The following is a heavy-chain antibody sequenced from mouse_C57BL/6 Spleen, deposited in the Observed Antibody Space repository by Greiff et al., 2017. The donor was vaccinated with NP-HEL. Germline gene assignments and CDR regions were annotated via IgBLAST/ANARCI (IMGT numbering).Heavy chain of an antibody. J-gene: IGHJ3*01. CDR3: ATYGSTSWFAY. D-gene: IGHD1-1*01. CDR2: IDPSDSET. CDR1: GYTFTSYW. V-gene: IGHV1-52*01. Sequence: QVQLQQPGAELVRPGSSVKLSCKASGYTFTSYWMHWVKQRPIQVLEWIGNIDPSDSETHYNQKFKDKATLTVDKSSSTAYMQLSSLTSEDSAVYYCATYGSTSWFAYWGQGTLVTVSA.